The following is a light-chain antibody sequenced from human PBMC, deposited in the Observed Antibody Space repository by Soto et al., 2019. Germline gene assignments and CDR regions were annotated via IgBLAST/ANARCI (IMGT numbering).Light chain of an antibody. V-gene: IGKV3-11*01. CDR1: QNVSTY. CDR2: DAS. Sequence: EIVLTQSPATLSLSPGERATLSCRASQNVSTYLAWYQQKPGQAPRLLIYDASNRATGIPARFSGSGSGTDFTRTISSLEPEDFAVYYCQQRTNGLTFGPGTKVDIK. CDR3: QQRTNGLT. J-gene: IGKJ3*01.